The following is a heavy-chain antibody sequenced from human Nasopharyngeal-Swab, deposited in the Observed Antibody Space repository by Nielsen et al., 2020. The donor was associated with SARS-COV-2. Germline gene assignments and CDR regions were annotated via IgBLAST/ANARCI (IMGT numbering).Heavy chain of an antibody. Sequence: GGSLRLSCAASGFTFSNAWMSWVRQAPGKGLEWVSVIYSGGSTYYADSVKGRFTISRDNSKNTLYLQMNSLRAEDTAVYYCARESPTLHYYYYMDVWGKGTTVTVSS. CDR2: IYSGGST. J-gene: IGHJ6*03. V-gene: IGHV3-53*01. CDR3: ARESPTLHYYYYMDV. CDR1: GFTFSNAW.